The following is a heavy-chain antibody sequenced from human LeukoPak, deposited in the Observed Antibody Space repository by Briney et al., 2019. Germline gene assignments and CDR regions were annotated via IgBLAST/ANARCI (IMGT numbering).Heavy chain of an antibody. CDR1: GFTFSSYW. D-gene: IGHD2-2*03. CDR3: ARAGYCSSTSCYPITTFDY. J-gene: IGHJ4*02. V-gene: IGHV3-7*01. Sequence: GGSLRLSCAASGFTFSSYWMSWVRQAPGKGLEWVANIKQDGSEKYYVDSVKGRFTISRDNAKNSLYLQMNSLRAEDTAVYYCARAGYCSSTSCYPITTFDYWGQGTLVTVSS. CDR2: IKQDGSEK.